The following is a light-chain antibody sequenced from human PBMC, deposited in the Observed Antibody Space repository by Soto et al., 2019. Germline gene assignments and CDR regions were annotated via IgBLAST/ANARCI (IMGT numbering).Light chain of an antibody. Sequence: EIQMTHSPSTLSRSVGDRVTITCRASQTISSWLAWYQQKPGKAPKLLIYKASTLKSGVPSRFSGSGSGTEFTLTISSLQLDDFATYYCQHYNSYSEAFGQGTKVDIK. CDR2: KAS. J-gene: IGKJ1*01. V-gene: IGKV1-5*03. CDR1: QTISSW. CDR3: QHYNSYSEA.